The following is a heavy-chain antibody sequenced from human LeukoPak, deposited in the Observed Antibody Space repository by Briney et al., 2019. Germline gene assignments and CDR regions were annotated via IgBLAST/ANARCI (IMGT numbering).Heavy chain of an antibody. V-gene: IGHV3-64D*06. CDR2: ISSNGGST. CDR1: GSTFSSYA. D-gene: IGHD2-2*01. Sequence: GGSLRLSCSASGSTFSSYAMHWVRHSPGKGLEYVSAISSNGGSTYYADSVKGRFTISRDNSKNTLYLQMSSLRAEDTAVYYCVKVGYCSSTSCYPEYFQHWGQGTLVTVSS. CDR3: VKVGYCSSTSCYPEYFQH. J-gene: IGHJ1*01.